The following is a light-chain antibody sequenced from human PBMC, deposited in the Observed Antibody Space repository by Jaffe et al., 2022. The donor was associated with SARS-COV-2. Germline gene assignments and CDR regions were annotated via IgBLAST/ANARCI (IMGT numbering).Light chain of an antibody. CDR1: SSNIGNNF. Sequence: QSVLAQPPSVSAAPGQKVTISCSGSSSNIGNNFVSWYQQFPETAPKLLIYENNKRPSGIPDRFSGSKSGTSATLDITGLQTGDEADYYCLTWDSSLRAGVFGGGTKLTVL. CDR3: LTWDSSLRAGV. J-gene: IGLJ2*01. V-gene: IGLV1-51*02. CDR2: ENN.